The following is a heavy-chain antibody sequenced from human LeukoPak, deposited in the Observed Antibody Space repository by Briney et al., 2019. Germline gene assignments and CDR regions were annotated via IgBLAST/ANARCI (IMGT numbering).Heavy chain of an antibody. CDR1: GFTFSSYG. Sequence: GGSLRLSCAASGFTFSSYGMHWVRQAPGKGLEWVANIKQDGSEKYYVDSVKGRFTISRDNAKNSLYLQMNSLRAEDTAVYYRARSWIQLLDAFDIWGQGTMVTVS. CDR3: ARSWIQLLDAFDI. V-gene: IGHV3-7*01. CDR2: IKQDGSEK. J-gene: IGHJ3*02. D-gene: IGHD5-18*01.